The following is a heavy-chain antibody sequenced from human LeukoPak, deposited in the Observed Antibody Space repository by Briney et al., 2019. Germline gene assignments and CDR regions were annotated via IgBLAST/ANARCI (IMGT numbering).Heavy chain of an antibody. CDR2: IIPIFGTA. CDR3: ARGCSGGSCYSFIDYYYYMDV. J-gene: IGHJ6*03. Sequence: GASVKVSCKASGGTFSSYAISWVRQAPGQGLEWMGGIIPIFGTANYAQKFQGRVTITADESTSTAYMELSSLRSEGTAVYYCARGCSGGSCYSFIDYYYYMDVWGKGTTVTVSS. CDR1: GGTFSSYA. D-gene: IGHD2-15*01. V-gene: IGHV1-69*13.